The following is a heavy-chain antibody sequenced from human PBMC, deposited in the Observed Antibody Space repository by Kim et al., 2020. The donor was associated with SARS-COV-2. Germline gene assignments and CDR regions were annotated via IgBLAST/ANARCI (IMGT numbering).Heavy chain of an antibody. CDR2: INHSGST. CDR3: ARLLSPYYYGSGSYYKVKPKSGGRFDY. D-gene: IGHD3-10*01. J-gene: IGHJ4*02. Sequence: SETLSLTCAVYGGSFSGYYWSWIRQPPGNGLEWIGEINHSGSTNYNPSLKSRVTISVDTSKNQFSLKLSSVTAADTAVYYCARLLSPYYYGSGSYYKVKPKSGGRFDYWGQGTLVTVSS. CDR1: GGSFSGYY. V-gene: IGHV4-34*01.